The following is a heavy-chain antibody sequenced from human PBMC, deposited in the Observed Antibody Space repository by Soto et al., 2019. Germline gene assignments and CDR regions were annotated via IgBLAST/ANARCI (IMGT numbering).Heavy chain of an antibody. V-gene: IGHV1-18*01. CDR1: GYTFTSYG. J-gene: IGHJ5*02. CDR2: ISAYNGNT. Sequence: ASVKVSCKASGYTFTSYGISWVRQAPGQGLEWMGWISAYNGNTNYAQKLQGRVTMTTDTSTSTAYMELRSLRSDDTAVYYCARDAPTVVTPRGLFGWFDPWGQGTLVTVSS. CDR3: ARDAPTVVTPRGLFGWFDP. D-gene: IGHD4-17*01.